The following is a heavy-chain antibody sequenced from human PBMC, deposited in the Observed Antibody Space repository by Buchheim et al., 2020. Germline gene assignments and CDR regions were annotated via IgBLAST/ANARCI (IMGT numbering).Heavy chain of an antibody. Sequence: QVQLQESGPGLVKPSQTLSLTCTVSGGSIISGDYYWNRIRQHPGRGLEWIGYIYYSGNTYYNPSLKSRVTISVAPSKNQFSLKLSSVTAADTAVYYCTRDGPVLTAIAYFQHWGQGT. CDR3: TRDGPVLTAIAYFQH. D-gene: IGHD2-21*02. CDR1: GGSIISGDYY. J-gene: IGHJ1*01. V-gene: IGHV4-31*03. CDR2: IYYSGNT.